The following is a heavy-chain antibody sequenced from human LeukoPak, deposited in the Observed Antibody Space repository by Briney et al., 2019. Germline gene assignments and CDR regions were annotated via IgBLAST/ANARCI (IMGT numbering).Heavy chain of an antibody. D-gene: IGHD3-10*01. CDR2: IYHSGST. Sequence: SETLSLTCTVSGGSISSGGYYWSWIRQHPGKGLEWIGYIYHSGSTYYNPSLKSRVTISVDRSKNQFSLKLSSVTAADTAVYYCAGRITMVRGVIVTDAFDIWGQGTMVTVSS. J-gene: IGHJ3*02. CDR3: AGRITMVRGVIVTDAFDI. CDR1: GGSISSGGYY. V-gene: IGHV4-30-2*01.